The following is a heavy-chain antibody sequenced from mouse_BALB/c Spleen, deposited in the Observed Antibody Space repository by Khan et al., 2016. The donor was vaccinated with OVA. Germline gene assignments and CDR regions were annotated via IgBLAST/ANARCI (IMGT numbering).Heavy chain of an antibody. D-gene: IGHD2-1*01. J-gene: IGHJ3*01. CDR2: IFPGTGTT. CDR1: GYTFTSYW. Sequence: QVRLQQSGAELSKPGASVKLSCRTSGYTFTSYWIQWVKQRLGQGLGWIGQIFPGTGTTYYNENFKGKATLTVDTSSSTVYMQLSSLTSEDSAVYFCTRGYFGNYDFAYWGQGTLVTVSA. V-gene: IGHV1S132*01. CDR3: TRGYFGNYDFAY.